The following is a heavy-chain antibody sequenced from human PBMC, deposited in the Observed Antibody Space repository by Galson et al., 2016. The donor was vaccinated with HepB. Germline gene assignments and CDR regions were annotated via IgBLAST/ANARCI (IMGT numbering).Heavy chain of an antibody. CDR2: IDPSDSYA. V-gene: IGHV5-10-1*01. Sequence: QSGAEVKKPGESLRISCQGSTDSFIRYWISWVRQMPGKGLEWMGRIDPSDSYAKCSPSFPGHVTCSLDKPISTAYLQWSSLKASDTALYYCAIFYFDSGSYYNPDYWGQGTLVTASS. CDR1: TDSFIRYW. CDR3: AIFYFDSGSYYNPDY. D-gene: IGHD3-10*01. J-gene: IGHJ4*02.